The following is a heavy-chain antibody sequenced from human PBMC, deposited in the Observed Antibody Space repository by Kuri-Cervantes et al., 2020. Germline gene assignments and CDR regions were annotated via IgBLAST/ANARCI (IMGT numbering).Heavy chain of an antibody. CDR2: IWYDGSNK. V-gene: IGHV3-33*01. J-gene: IGHJ2*01. Sequence: GGSLRLSCAASGFTFSSYGMHGVRQAPGKGLEWVAVIWYDGSNKYYADSVKGRFTISRDNSKNPLYLQMNSLRAEDTAVYYCATPGGRGYAIDWYFDLWGRGTLVTVSS. CDR3: ATPGGRGYAIDWYFDL. CDR1: GFTFSSYG. D-gene: IGHD3-16*01.